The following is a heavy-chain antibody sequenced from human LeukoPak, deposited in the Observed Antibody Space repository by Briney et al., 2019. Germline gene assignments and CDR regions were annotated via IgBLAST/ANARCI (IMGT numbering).Heavy chain of an antibody. CDR2: ISGSGGST. V-gene: IGHV3-23*01. CDR3: AKALYGSGSYYNSPFDY. D-gene: IGHD3-10*01. CDR1: GFSFSDYY. Sequence: PGGSLRLSCEASGFSFSDYYMTWIRQAPGKGLEWVSAISGSGGSTYYADSVKGRFTISRDNSKNTLYLQMNSLRAEDTAVYYCAKALYGSGSYYNSPFDYWGQGTLVTVSS. J-gene: IGHJ4*02.